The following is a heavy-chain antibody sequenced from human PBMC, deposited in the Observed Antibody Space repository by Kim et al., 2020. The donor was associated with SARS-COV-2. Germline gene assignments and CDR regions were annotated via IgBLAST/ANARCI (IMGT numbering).Heavy chain of an antibody. V-gene: IGHV3-23*01. Sequence: DSVKGRFTISRDNSKNTLYLQMNSLRAEDTAVYYCAKFMATIKKERIFDYWGQGTLVTVSS. D-gene: IGHD5-12*01. J-gene: IGHJ4*02. CDR3: AKFMATIKKERIFDY.